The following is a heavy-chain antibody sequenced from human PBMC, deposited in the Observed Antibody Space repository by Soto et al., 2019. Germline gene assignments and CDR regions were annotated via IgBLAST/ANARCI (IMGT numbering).Heavy chain of an antibody. J-gene: IGHJ6*02. CDR2: INPYSGST. Sequence: ASVKVSCKASGYTFTGYYMHWVRQAPGQGLEWMGWINPYSGSTNYAQKLQGWVTMTTDTSTSTAYMELRSLRSDDTAVYYCASGLYYYDSSGLFGYYGMDVWGQGTTVTVSS. CDR1: GYTFTGYY. CDR3: ASGLYYYDSSGLFGYYGMDV. D-gene: IGHD3-22*01. V-gene: IGHV1-2*04.